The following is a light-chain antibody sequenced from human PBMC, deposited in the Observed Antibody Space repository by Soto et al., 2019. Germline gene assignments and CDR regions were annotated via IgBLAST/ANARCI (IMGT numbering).Light chain of an antibody. CDR2: EVS. V-gene: IGLV2-14*01. J-gene: IGLJ1*01. CDR1: SSDVGGYKY. Sequence: QSALTQPASVSGSPGQSITISCTGTSSDVGGYKYVSWYQQHPGKAPKLMIYEVSNRPSGVSNRFSGSKSDNMASLTISGLQAEDEADYYCSSYTSSSPCVFGTGTKLTVL. CDR3: SSYTSSSPCV.